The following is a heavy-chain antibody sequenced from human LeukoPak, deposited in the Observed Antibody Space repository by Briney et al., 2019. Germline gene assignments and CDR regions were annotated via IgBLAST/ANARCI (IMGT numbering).Heavy chain of an antibody. D-gene: IGHD6-19*01. J-gene: IGHJ4*02. CDR2: IYYSGST. V-gene: IGHV4-59*08. CDR1: GGSISSHY. CDR3: ARLTVAGFYYFDY. Sequence: SETLSLTCTVSGGSISSHYWSWIRQPPGKGLEWIGYIYYSGSTNYNPSLWGRVTISVDTPKNQFSLKLNSVTAADTAVYYCARLTVAGFYYFDYWGQGTLVTVSS.